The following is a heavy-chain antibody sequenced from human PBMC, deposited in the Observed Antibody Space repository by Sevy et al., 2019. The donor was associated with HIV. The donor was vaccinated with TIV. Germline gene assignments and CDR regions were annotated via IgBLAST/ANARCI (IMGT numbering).Heavy chain of an antibody. CDR1: GYTFTGYY. CDR2: INPNSGGT. D-gene: IGHD3-22*01. Sequence: ASVKVSCKASGYTFTGYYMHWVRQAPGQGLEWMGRINPNSGGTNYAQKFQGRVTMTRDTSISTAYMELSRLRSDDTAVYYCARDLFVYYDSSGYFLDYWGQGTLVTVSS. CDR3: ARDLFVYYDSSGYFLDY. V-gene: IGHV1-2*06. J-gene: IGHJ4*02.